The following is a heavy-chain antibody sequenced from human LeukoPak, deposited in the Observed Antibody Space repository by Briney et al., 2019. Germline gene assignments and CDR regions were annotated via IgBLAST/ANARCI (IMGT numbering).Heavy chain of an antibody. D-gene: IGHD7-27*01. V-gene: IGHV3-11*01. CDR2: ITNSGNMR. J-gene: IGHJ4*02. CDR1: GFTFSDYY. Sequence: PGGSLRLSCAASGFTFSDYYMSWVRQAPGKGLEWLSYITNSGNMRYYADSVKGRFTISRDNANDSLYLQMNSLRAEDTAVYYCVRKLGDYYFDHWGQGTPVTVSS. CDR3: VRKLGDYYFDH.